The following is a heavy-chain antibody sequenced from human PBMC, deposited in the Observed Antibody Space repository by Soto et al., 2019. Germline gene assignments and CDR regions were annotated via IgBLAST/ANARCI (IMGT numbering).Heavy chain of an antibody. CDR3: ARIAMVDSFDY. Sequence: GSLRLSCAASGFTFSSYGMHWVRQAPGKGLEWVAVIWYDGSNKYYADSVKGRFTISRDNSKNTLYLQMNSLRAEDTAVYYCARIAMVDSFDYWGQGTLVTVSS. CDR2: IWYDGSNK. CDR1: GFTFSSYG. J-gene: IGHJ4*02. D-gene: IGHD5-18*01. V-gene: IGHV3-33*01.